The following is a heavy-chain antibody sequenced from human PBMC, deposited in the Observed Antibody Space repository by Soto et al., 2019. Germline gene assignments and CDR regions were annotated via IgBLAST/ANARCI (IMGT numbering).Heavy chain of an antibody. CDR1: GFTFSSYA. CDR3: AKDYSTVTTDPLSVVLFDY. V-gene: IGHV3-23*01. Sequence: PGGSLRLSCAASGFTFSSYAMSWVRQAPGKGLEWVSIITSDGRTYYADSVKGRFTISRDNSKNTVYLQMNSLRAEDTAVYYCAKDYSTVTTDPLSVVLFDYWGQGAL. J-gene: IGHJ4*02. D-gene: IGHD4-17*01. CDR2: ITSDGRT.